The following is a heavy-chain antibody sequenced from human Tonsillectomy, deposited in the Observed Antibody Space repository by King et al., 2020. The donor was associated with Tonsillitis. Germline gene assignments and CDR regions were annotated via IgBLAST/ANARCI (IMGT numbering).Heavy chain of an antibody. V-gene: IGHV4-39*01. J-gene: IGHJ4*02. CDR1: GGSISSSIYY. D-gene: IGHD4/OR15-4a*01. Sequence: QLQESGPGLVKPSETLSLTCTVSGGSISSSIYYWGWIRQPPGKGLEWIATIYYSGSTYYNPSLKSRVTISVDTSKNQFSLKLSSVTAADTAVYYCGRLLGANSVYFDYWGQGTLVTVSS. CDR3: GRLLGANSVYFDY. CDR2: IYYSGST.